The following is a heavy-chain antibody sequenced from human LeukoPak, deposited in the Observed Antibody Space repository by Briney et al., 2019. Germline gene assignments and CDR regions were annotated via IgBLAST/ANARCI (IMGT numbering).Heavy chain of an antibody. CDR2: IYTSGST. J-gene: IGHJ5*02. D-gene: IGHD3-10*01. CDR3: ARRGFSNNRIYYYGSGSYYNWFDP. Sequence: PSETLSLTCTVSGGSISSGSYYWSWIRQPAGKGLEWIGRIYTSGSTNYNPSLKSRVTISVDTSKNQFSLKLSSVTAADTAVYYCARRGFSNNRIYYYGSGSYYNWFDPWGQGTLVTVSS. CDR1: GGSISSGSYY. V-gene: IGHV4-61*02.